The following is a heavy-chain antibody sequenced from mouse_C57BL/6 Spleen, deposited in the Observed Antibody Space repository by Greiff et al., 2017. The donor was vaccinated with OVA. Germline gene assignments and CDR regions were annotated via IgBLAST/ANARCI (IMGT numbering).Heavy chain of an antibody. CDR1: GYAFSSYW. D-gene: IGHD3-2*02. CDR2: IYPGDGDT. CDR3: ARETAQASYAMDY. J-gene: IGHJ4*01. V-gene: IGHV1-80*01. Sequence: QVQLQQSGAELVKPGASVKISCKASGYAFSSYWMNWVKQRPGKGLEWIGQIYPGDGDTNYNGKFKGKATLTADKSSSTAYMQLSSLTSEDSAVYFCARETAQASYAMDYWGQGTSVTVSS.